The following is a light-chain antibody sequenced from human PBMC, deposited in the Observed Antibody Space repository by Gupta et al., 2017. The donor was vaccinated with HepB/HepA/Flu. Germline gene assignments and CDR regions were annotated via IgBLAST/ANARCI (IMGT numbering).Light chain of an antibody. CDR3: SSYTSRSTPL. J-gene: IGLJ2*01. V-gene: IGLV2-14*03. CDR2: DVS. Sequence: QSALTQPASVSGSPGQSITISCTGTSSDVGGYNYVSWYQQHPGKAPKLMMYDVSNRPSGVSNRFSGSKSGNTASLTISGLQAEDEADYYCSSYTSRSTPLFGGGTKLTVL. CDR1: SSDVGGYNY.